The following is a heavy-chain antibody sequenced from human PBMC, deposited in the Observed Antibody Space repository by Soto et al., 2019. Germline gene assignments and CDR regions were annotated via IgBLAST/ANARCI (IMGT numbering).Heavy chain of an antibody. CDR1: GFTFSSYA. CDR2: ISYDGSNK. Sequence: GGSLRLCCAASGFTFSSYAMHWVRQAPGKGLEWVAVISYDGSNKYYADSVKGRFTISRDNSKNTLYLQMNSLRAEDTAVYYCASGLGDYDSSGYYPFEYWGQGTLVTVS. V-gene: IGHV3-30-3*01. D-gene: IGHD3-22*01. J-gene: IGHJ4*02. CDR3: ASGLGDYDSSGYYPFEY.